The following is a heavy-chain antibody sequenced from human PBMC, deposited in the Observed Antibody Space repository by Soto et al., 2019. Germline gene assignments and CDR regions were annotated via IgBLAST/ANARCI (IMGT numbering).Heavy chain of an antibody. CDR3: ARVVGLGSPVLYY. Sequence: ASVKVSCKTSGYTFTSYGISWVRQAPRQGLEWMGWISGYNGNTNYAQKVQGWVTMTSDTSISTAYMELRRLRSDDTAVYYCARVVGLGSPVLYYWGQETLVTVSS. D-gene: IGHD2-15*01. CDR1: GYTFTSYG. CDR2: ISGYNGNT. J-gene: IGHJ4*02. V-gene: IGHV1-18*01.